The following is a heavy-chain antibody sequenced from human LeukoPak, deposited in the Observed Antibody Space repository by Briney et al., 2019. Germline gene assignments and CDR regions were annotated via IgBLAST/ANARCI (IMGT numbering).Heavy chain of an antibody. Sequence: GSLRLSCAASGFTFKNYNMHWVRQAPGKGLECISYISSSSSSIYSADSVQGRFTVSRDNAKNSLFLQMNSLRAEDTAVYYCARENYADLLDYWGQGALVTVSS. D-gene: IGHD3-16*01. CDR1: GFTFKNYN. CDR2: ISSSSSSI. J-gene: IGHJ4*02. V-gene: IGHV3-48*01. CDR3: ARENYADLLDY.